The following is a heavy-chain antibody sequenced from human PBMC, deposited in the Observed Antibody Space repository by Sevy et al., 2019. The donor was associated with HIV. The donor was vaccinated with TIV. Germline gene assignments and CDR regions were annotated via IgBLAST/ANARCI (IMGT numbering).Heavy chain of an antibody. Sequence: GGSLRLSCAASGFTFSSYEMNWVRQAPGKGLEWVSYISSSGSTIYYADSVKGRFTISRDNSKNTLYLQMNSLRAEDTAVYYCARDTGPLVGATDYFDYWGQGTLVTVSS. CDR1: GFTFSSYE. CDR3: ARDTGPLVGATDYFDY. D-gene: IGHD1-26*01. J-gene: IGHJ4*02. V-gene: IGHV3-48*03. CDR2: ISSSGSTI.